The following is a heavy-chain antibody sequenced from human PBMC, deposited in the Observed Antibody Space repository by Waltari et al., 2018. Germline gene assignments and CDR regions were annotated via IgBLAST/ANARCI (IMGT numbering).Heavy chain of an antibody. D-gene: IGHD3-10*01. V-gene: IGHV3-48*03. CDR3: ARGVTSYYYGSGNWFDP. Sequence: EVQLVESGGGLVQPGGSLKLSCTASGFTFSNYEMNWVRLAPGKERYEISYCSSGGSTIYYADSVKGRFTISRDNAKNSLDLQMNSLRAEDTAVYYCARGVTSYYYGSGNWFDPWGQGTLVTVSS. J-gene: IGHJ5*02. CDR2: CSSGGSTI. CDR1: GFTFSNYE.